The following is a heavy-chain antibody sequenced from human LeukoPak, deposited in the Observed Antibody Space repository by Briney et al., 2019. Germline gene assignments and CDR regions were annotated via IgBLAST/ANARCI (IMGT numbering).Heavy chain of an antibody. D-gene: IGHD6-19*01. J-gene: IGHJ5*02. CDR3: ARDSSGWYHWFDP. V-gene: IGHV1-8*01. CDR2: MNPNSGNT. CDR1: GYSFTSYY. Sequence: ASVKVSCKASGYSFTSYYIHWVRQAPGQGLEWMGWMNPNSGNTGYAQKFQGRVTITRNTSISTAYMELSSLRSEDTAVYYCARDSSGWYHWFDPWGQGTPVTVSS.